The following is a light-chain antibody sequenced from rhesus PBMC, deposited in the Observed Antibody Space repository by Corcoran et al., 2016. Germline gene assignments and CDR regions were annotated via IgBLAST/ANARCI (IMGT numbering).Light chain of an antibody. CDR1: QGITSY. Sequence: DIQMTQSPSSVSASVGDRVTITCRVSQGITSYLAWYQQKHGKAPKLLFYYVTTLKSGVPSRFSGSGSGTEFTLTISSLKPEDFATYYCQQYNTLPWTFGQGTKVEIK. J-gene: IGKJ1*01. V-gene: IGKV1-25*01. CDR3: QQYNTLPWT. CDR2: YVT.